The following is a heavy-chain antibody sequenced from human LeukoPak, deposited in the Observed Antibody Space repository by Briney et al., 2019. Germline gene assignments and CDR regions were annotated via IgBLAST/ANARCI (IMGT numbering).Heavy chain of an antibody. CDR1: GGSISSYY. CDR3: ARDSLGYCSSTSCYPGGYYYYGMDV. Sequence: SETLSLTCTVSGGSISSYYWSWIRQPPGKGLECIGYIYYSGSTNYNPSLKSRVTISVDTSKNQFSLKLSSVTAADTAVYYCARDSLGYCSSTSCYPGGYYYYGMDVWGQGTTVTVSS. D-gene: IGHD2-2*01. V-gene: IGHV4-59*01. CDR2: IYYSGST. J-gene: IGHJ6*02.